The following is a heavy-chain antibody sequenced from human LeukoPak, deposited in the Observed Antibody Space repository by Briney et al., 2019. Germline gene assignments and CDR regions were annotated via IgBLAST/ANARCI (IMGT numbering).Heavy chain of an antibody. CDR1: GYTFTSYD. CDR2: ISAYNGNT. D-gene: IGHD3-9*01. V-gene: IGHV1-18*01. J-gene: IGHJ4*02. Sequence: GASVKVSCKASGYTFTSYDISWVRQAPGQGLEWMGWISAYNGNTNYAQKLQGRVTMTTDTSTSTAYMELRSLRSDDTAVYYCARDRGYYDILTGYYGFDYWGQGTLVTVSS. CDR3: ARDRGYYDILTGYYGFDY.